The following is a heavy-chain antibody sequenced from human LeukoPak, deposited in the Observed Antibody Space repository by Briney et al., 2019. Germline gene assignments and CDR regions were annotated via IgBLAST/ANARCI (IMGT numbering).Heavy chain of an antibody. CDR2: MNPNSGNT. CDR1: GYTFTGYY. Sequence: ASVKVSCKASGYTFTGYYMHWVRQATGQGLEWMGWMNPNSGNTGYAQKFQGRVTMTRNTSISTAYMELSSLRSEDTAVYYCARGRSVVFRASCYPMDVWGQGTTVTVSS. V-gene: IGHV1-8*02. D-gene: IGHD2-2*01. CDR3: ARGRSVVFRASCYPMDV. J-gene: IGHJ6*02.